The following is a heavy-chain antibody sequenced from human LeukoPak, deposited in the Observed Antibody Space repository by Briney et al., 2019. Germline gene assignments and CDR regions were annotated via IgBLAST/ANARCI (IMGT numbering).Heavy chain of an antibody. V-gene: IGHV3-23*01. D-gene: IGHD2-2*02. CDR2: ISGSGGST. J-gene: IGHJ5*02. CDR1: GFTFSSYA. CDR3: ANMRFYQLLYGWFDP. Sequence: GGSLRLSCAASGFTFSSYAMSWVRQAPRKGLEWVSAISGSGGSTYYADSVKGRFTISRDNSKNTLYLQMNSLRAEDTAVYYCANMRFYQLLYGWFDPWGQGTLVTVSS.